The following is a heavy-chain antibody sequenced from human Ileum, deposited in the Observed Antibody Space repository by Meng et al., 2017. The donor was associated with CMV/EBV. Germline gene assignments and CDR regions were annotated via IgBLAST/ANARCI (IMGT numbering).Heavy chain of an antibody. D-gene: IGHD2-2*01. CDR1: GFSFGPHG. CDR3: AKGCSSSFCYYMNF. CDR2: ISSDGSHE. V-gene: IGHV3-33*06. J-gene: IGHJ4*02. Sequence: ASGFSFGPHGMHWVRQAPGKGLEWVAIISSDGSHEHYAESVKGRFAVSRDNSKNTVYLQLNSLRADDTAVYSCAKGCSSSFCYYMNFWGRGTLVTVSS.